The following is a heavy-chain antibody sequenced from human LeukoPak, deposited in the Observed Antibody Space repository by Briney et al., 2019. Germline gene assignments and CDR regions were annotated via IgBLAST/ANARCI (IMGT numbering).Heavy chain of an antibody. D-gene: IGHD3-3*01. V-gene: IGHV3-7*01. CDR3: ARDLSTRYDFWSGYFDY. CDR2: IKQDGSEK. J-gene: IGHJ4*02. CDR1: GLTFSSYW. Sequence: GGSLRLSCTASGLTFSSYWMSWVRQAPGKGLEWVANIKQDGSEKYYVDSVKGRFTISRDNAKNSLYLQMNSLRAEDTAVYYCARDLSTRYDFWSGYFDYWGQGTLVTVSS.